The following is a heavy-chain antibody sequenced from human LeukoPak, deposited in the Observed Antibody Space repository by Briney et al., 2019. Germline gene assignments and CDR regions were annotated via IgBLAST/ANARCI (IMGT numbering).Heavy chain of an antibody. CDR2: IYPDDSNT. CDR3: TRLEEDLTLGVAGYWFVP. CDR1: GYSFTTHW. D-gene: IGHD3-16*01. J-gene: IGHJ5*02. Sequence: GESLKISCKGSGYSFTTHWIGWVRQMPGKGLEWMGIIYPDDSNTRYSPSFQGQVTLSADKSINTAYLQWSSLRASDTAMYYCTRLEEDLTLGVAGYWFVPWGQGTLVTVSS. V-gene: IGHV5-51*01.